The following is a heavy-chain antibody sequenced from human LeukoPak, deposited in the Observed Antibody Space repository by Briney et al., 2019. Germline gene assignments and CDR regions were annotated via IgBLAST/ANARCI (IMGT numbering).Heavy chain of an antibody. CDR3: ARDVTPSYSSSWYIGWFDP. Sequence: PSETLSLTCTVSGGSISSYYESWIRQPPGKGLEWIGYIYYSGSTNYNPSLKSRVTRSVDPSKNQSSPKLSSVTAADTAVYYCARDVTPSYSSSWYIGWFDPWGQGTLVTVSS. CDR2: IYYSGST. CDR1: GGSISSYY. J-gene: IGHJ5*02. V-gene: IGHV4-59*01. D-gene: IGHD6-13*01.